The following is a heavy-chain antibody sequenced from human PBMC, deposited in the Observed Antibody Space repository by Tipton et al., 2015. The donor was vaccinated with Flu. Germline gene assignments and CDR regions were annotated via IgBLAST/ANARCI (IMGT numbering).Heavy chain of an antibody. V-gene: IGHV4-61*02. CDR3: ARIYYYGSGDYYLDS. J-gene: IGHJ4*02. CDR1: GGSISSGSYY. Sequence: LTCTVSGGSISSGSYYWSWIRQPAGKGLEWIGRIYTTGSTNYNPSLKSRVTISADTSKNKFSLELRSVTAADTAVYYCARIYYYGSGDYYLDSWGQGTLVTVST. CDR2: IYTTGST. D-gene: IGHD3-10*01.